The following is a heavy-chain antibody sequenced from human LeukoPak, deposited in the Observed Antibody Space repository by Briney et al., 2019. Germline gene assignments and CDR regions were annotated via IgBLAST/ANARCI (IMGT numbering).Heavy chain of an antibody. CDR2: INHSGST. V-gene: IGHV4-34*01. Sequence: SETLSLTCAVSGGSFSGYYWSWIRQPPGKGLEWIGEINHSGSTNYNPSLKSRVTISVDTSKNQFSLKLSSVTAADTAVYYCARSTIAVAGFDYWGQGTLVTVSS. CDR3: ARSTIAVAGFDY. CDR1: GGSFSGYY. D-gene: IGHD6-19*01. J-gene: IGHJ4*02.